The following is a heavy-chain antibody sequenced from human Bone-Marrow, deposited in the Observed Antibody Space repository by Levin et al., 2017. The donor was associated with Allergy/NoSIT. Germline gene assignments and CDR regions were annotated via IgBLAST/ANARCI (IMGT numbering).Heavy chain of an antibody. Sequence: KTSETLSLTCTVSGGSIYTSSYYWGWIRQPPGKGLEWIGSIYYTGRTYHNPSLKSRVTISEDTAKNQFSLKLSSVTAADTAVYYCARQEGYDSSGYSNETDYWGQGTLVTVSS. D-gene: IGHD3-22*01. CDR3: ARQEGYDSSGYSNETDY. J-gene: IGHJ4*02. CDR2: IYYTGRT. V-gene: IGHV4-39*01. CDR1: GGSIYTSSYY.